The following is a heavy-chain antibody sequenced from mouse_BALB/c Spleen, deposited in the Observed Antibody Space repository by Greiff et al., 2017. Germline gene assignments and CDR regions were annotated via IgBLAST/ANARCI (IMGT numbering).Heavy chain of an antibody. CDR3: ARVGLRDAMDY. Sequence: EVQVVESGGGLVKPGGSLKLSCAASGFTFSDYYMYWVRQTPEKRLEWVATISDGGSYTYYPDSVKGRFTISRDNAKNNLYLQMSSLKSEDTAMYYCARVGLRDAMDYWGQGTSVTVSS. V-gene: IGHV5-4*02. CDR2: ISDGGSYT. CDR1: GFTFSDYY. J-gene: IGHJ4*01. D-gene: IGHD2-4*01.